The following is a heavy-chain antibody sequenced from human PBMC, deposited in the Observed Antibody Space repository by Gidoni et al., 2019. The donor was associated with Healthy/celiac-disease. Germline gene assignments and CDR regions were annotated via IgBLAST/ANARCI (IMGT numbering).Heavy chain of an antibody. CDR3: ARGSRVVAATSYYYGMDV. J-gene: IGHJ6*02. Sequence: QVQLQESGPGLVQPSQTLSLTCTVSGGSISRGGYYWSWIRQHPGKGLEWIGYIYYSGSTYYNPSLKSRVTISVDTSKNQFSLKLSSVTAADTAVYYCARGSRVVAATSYYYGMDVWGQGTTVTVSS. D-gene: IGHD2-15*01. CDR1: GGSISRGGYY. V-gene: IGHV4-31*03. CDR2: IYYSGST.